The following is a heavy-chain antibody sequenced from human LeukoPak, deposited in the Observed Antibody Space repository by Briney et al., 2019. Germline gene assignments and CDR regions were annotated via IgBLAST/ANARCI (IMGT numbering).Heavy chain of an antibody. J-gene: IGHJ4*02. Sequence: GGSLRLSCAASGFIFSSYGMSWVRQAPGKGLEWVSVISGSGGSTYYADSVKGRFTVSRDNSKNTLYLQMNSLGAEDTAVYYCAKDLVGGNYYTGFDYWGQGTLVTVSS. CDR1: GFIFSSYG. CDR2: ISGSGGST. D-gene: IGHD1-26*01. CDR3: AKDLVGGNYYTGFDY. V-gene: IGHV3-23*01.